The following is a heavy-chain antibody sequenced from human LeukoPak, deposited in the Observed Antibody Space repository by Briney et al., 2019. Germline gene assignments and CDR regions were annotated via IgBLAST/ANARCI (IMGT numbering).Heavy chain of an antibody. CDR1: GYSISSGYY. CDR2: IHHSGTT. D-gene: IGHD2-15*01. J-gene: IGHJ5*02. Sequence: PSETLSLTCSISGYSISSGYYWAWNRQPPGKGLEWIGSIHHSGTTYYNPSLKSRFTISVDTSKNQFSLNLSSVTAADTAVYSCARGRSTSFDPWGQGTLVTVSS. CDR3: ARGRSTSFDP. V-gene: IGHV4-38-2*02.